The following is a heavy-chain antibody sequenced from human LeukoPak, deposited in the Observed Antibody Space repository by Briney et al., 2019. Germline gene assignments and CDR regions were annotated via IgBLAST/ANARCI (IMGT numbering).Heavy chain of an antibody. J-gene: IGHJ6*03. CDR2: TNPNSGGI. D-gene: IGHD5-18*01. CDR3: ARRGYSYDYRLYYYYYYMDV. Sequence: GASGKVSGKASGYTFTGYYMHWVRQAPGQGGEGMGGTNPNSGGINYAQKFPRRVTMTRDTSISTAYMELSRLRSDDTAVYYCARRGYSYDYRLYYYYYYMDVWGKGTTVTISS. V-gene: IGHV1-2*02. CDR1: GYTFTGYY.